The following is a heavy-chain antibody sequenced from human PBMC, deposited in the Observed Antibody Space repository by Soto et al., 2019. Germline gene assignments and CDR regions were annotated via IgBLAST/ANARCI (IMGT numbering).Heavy chain of an antibody. D-gene: IGHD6-13*01. CDR1: GFTFSSYG. V-gene: IGHV3-30*18. Sequence: QVQLVESGGGVVQPGRSLRLSCAASGFTFSSYGMHWVRQAPGKGLEWVAVISYDGSNKYYADSVKGRFTISRDNSKNTLXXQXNXXRAEDTAVYYCAKEETYGGYSSSWYGDYYYYGMDVWGQGTTVTVSS. CDR3: AKEETYGGYSSSWYGDYYYYGMDV. J-gene: IGHJ6*02. CDR2: ISYDGSNK.